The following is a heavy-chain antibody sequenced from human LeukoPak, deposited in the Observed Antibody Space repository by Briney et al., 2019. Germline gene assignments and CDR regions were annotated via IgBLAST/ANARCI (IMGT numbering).Heavy chain of an antibody. CDR2: IKGDGSAK. J-gene: IGHJ6*02. V-gene: IGHV3-7*03. CDR1: GFAFSDSW. CDR3: AGRELRYYYYGMDV. Sequence: GGSLRLSCAASGFAFSDSWMTWIRQAPGKGLEWVAFIKGDGSAKKYVDSVKGRFTISRDNSKNTLYLQMNSLRAEDTAVYYCAGRELRYYYYGMDVWGQGTTVTVSS. D-gene: IGHD1-26*01.